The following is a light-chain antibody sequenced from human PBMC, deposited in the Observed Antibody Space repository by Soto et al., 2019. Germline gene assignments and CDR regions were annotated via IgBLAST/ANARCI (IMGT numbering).Light chain of an antibody. Sequence: DIQLTQSPSFLSASVGDRVTITCRTSQDISSYLAWYQQKPGKAPQLLISSASTLQSRVPSRFSGSGSGTEFTLTISSLQPEDVATYYCQQLKSYPHSFGGGTKVEI. J-gene: IGKJ4*01. CDR3: QQLKSYPHS. V-gene: IGKV1-9*01. CDR1: QDISSY. CDR2: SAS.